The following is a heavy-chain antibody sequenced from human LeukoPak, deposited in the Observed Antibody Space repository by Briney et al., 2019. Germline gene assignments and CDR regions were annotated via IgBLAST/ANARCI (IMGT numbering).Heavy chain of an antibody. CDR2: ISYDGSNK. V-gene: IGHV3-30*18. CDR3: AKGEHGDY. J-gene: IGHJ4*02. D-gene: IGHD1/OR15-1a*01. Sequence: GRSLRFSCAASGFTFSSYGMHWVRQAPGKGLEWVAVISYDGSNKYYVDSVKGRFTISRDNSKNTLYLQMNSLRAEDTAVYYCAKGEHGDYWGQGTLVTVSS. CDR1: GFTFSSYG.